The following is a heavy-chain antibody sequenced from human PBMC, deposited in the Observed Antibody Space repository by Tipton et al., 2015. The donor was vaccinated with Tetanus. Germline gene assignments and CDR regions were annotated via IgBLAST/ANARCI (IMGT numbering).Heavy chain of an antibody. Sequence: TLSLTCTVSGGQFISSSFYFGWIRQPPGKGLEWVGSIYHSGTTYYNPSLNSRVNISSFASKNDISLTLTSVTAADTAVYYCARRDRYNTDSFHLWGQGTMVTV. J-gene: IGHJ3*01. V-gene: IGHV4-39*01. CDR2: IYHSGTT. D-gene: IGHD5-18*01. CDR3: ARRDRYNTDSFHL. CDR1: GGQFISSSFY.